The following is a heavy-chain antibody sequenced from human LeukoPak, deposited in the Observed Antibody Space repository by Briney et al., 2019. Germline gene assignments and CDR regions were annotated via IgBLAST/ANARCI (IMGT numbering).Heavy chain of an antibody. Sequence: SVKGSCKASGGTFSSYAISWVRQAPGQGLEWMGGIIPIFGTANYAQKFQGRVTITTDESPSTAYMELSSLRSKDTAVYYCARPHVEMATVDAFDIWGQGTMVTASS. CDR3: ARPHVEMATVDAFDI. J-gene: IGHJ3*02. CDR1: GGTFSSYA. D-gene: IGHD5-24*01. CDR2: IIPIFGTA. V-gene: IGHV1-69*05.